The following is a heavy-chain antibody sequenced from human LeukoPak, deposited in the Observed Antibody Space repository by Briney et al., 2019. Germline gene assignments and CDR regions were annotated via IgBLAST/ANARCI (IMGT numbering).Heavy chain of an antibody. Sequence: PSETLSLTCTVYGGSFSDYHWSWIRQPPGKGLEWIGEISHSGSTNYNPSLMGRVTISVDTSKNQFSLKLSSVSAADTAVYYCARPRGPTVLYYFDYWGQGALVTVSS. V-gene: IGHV4-34*01. D-gene: IGHD4-11*01. J-gene: IGHJ4*02. CDR3: ARPRGPTVLYYFDY. CDR1: GGSFSDYH. CDR2: ISHSGST.